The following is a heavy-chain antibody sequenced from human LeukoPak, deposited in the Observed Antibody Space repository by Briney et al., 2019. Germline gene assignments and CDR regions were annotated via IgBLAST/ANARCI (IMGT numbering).Heavy chain of an antibody. CDR1: GYTFSDYA. Sequence: GASVKVSCKASGYTFSDYAMHRVRQAPGQRFKWMGWIDAGSGDTRYSQKFQGRVTITRDTSASTAYIELRSLRSEDTAMYYCARGSTSDWPLDHWGQETLVTISS. D-gene: IGHD2-2*01. CDR3: ARGSTSDWPLDH. V-gene: IGHV1-3*01. J-gene: IGHJ4*02. CDR2: IDAGSGDT.